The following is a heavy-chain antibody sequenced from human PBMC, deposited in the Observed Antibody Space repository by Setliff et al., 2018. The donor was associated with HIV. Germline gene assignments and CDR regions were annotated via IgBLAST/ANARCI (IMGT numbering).Heavy chain of an antibody. CDR1: GGSFSGYY. CDR2: VTHSGRT. D-gene: IGHD6-19*01. CDR3: ARGVRDNSGWSSYYFDY. J-gene: IGHJ4*02. Sequence: PSETLSLTCAVYGGSFSGYYWSWIRQPPGKGLEWIGEVTHSGRTNYNPSLESRVTTSVDTSKKQFSLRLTSVTAGDTAMYYCARGVRDNSGWSSYYFDYWGQGTLVTVSS. V-gene: IGHV4-34*01.